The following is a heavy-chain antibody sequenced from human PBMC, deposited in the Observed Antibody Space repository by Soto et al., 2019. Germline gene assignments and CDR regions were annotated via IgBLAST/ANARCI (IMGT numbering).Heavy chain of an antibody. J-gene: IGHJ4*02. V-gene: IGHV3-23*01. Sequence: PVGSLRLSCAASRYTFKSHGLSWVRQAPGKGLEWVSTIDSSGVNTHYADSVKGRFTISRDNSRNTLHLQMHDLRADDTAVYYCAKVPIVVVTASFDYWGQGTLVTVSS. CDR1: RYTFKSHG. CDR2: IDSSGVNT. D-gene: IGHD2-21*02. CDR3: AKVPIVVVTASFDY.